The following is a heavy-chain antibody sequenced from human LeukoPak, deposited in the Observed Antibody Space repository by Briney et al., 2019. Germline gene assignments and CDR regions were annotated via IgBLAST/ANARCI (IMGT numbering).Heavy chain of an antibody. J-gene: IGHJ4*02. Sequence: GRSLRLSCAASGFTFSSYAMHWVRQAPGKGLEWVAVISNDGSNKYYADSVKGRFTISRDNSKNTLYLQMNSLRAEDTAVYYCARSYQGGSDYWGQGTLVTVSS. CDR1: GFTFSSYA. D-gene: IGHD1-26*01. CDR3: ARSYQGGSDY. V-gene: IGHV3-30*01. CDR2: ISNDGSNK.